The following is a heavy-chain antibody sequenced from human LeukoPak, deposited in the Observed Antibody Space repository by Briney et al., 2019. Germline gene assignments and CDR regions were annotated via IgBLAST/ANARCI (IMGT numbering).Heavy chain of an antibody. J-gene: IGHJ4*02. CDR2: IIPIFGTA. CDR1: GGTFSSNT. D-gene: IGHD5-12*01. V-gene: IGHV1-69*13. CDR3: ASRGSETSGYDYYFDY. Sequence: GASVKVSCKASGGTFSSNTISWVRQAPGQGLECMGGIIPIFGTANYAQKFQGRVTITADESTSTAYMELSSLRYEDTAVYYCASRGSETSGYDYYFDYWGQGTLVTVSS.